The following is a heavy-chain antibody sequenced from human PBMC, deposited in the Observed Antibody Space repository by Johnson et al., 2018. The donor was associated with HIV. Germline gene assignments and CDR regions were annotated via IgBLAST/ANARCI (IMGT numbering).Heavy chain of an antibody. J-gene: IGHJ3*02. CDR1: GFTFSSYA. V-gene: IGHV3-23*04. D-gene: IGHD2-15*01. Sequence: VQLVESGGGLVQPGGSLRLSCAASGFTFSSYAMSWVRQAPGKGLEWVSAISGSGGSTYYADSVKGRFTISRDGSKNTLFLQMNSLRAEDTAVYYCARRCSGGSGARGAFDIWGQGTVVTVSS. CDR2: ISGSGGST. CDR3: ARRCSGGSGARGAFDI.